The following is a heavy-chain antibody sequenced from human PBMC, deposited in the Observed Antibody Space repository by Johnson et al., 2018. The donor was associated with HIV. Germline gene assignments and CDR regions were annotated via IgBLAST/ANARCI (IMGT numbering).Heavy chain of an antibody. V-gene: IGHV3-30*04. CDR3: ARVGSRSSYAFDI. J-gene: IGHJ3*02. CDR1: GFTFDDYA. D-gene: IGHD6-6*01. CDR2: ISYDGGSK. Sequence: VQLVESGGGLVQPGGSLRLSCTASGFTFDDYAMHWVRQAPGKGLEWVAIISYDGGSKYYADSVKGRFTISRDNSKNTLYLQMNSLRAEDTAVYYCARVGSRSSYAFDIWGQGTMVTVSS.